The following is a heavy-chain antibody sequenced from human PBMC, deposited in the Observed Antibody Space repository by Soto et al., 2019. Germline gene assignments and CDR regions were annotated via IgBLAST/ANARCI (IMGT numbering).Heavy chain of an antibody. J-gene: IGHJ5*02. Sequence: HPGGSLRLSCAASGFTFSSYAMSWVRQAPGKGLEWVAAISGAGVSTYYADSVRGRFTISRENSKNTLYLQMSSLRAEDTALYYCAKDHLTSGGTFWFDPWGQGTLVTVSS. V-gene: IGHV3-23*01. D-gene: IGHD6-13*01. CDR2: ISGAGVST. CDR1: GFTFSSYA. CDR3: AKDHLTSGGTFWFDP.